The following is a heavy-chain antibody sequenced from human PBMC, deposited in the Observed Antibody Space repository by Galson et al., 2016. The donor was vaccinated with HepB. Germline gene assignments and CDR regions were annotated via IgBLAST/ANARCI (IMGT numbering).Heavy chain of an antibody. Sequence: SLRLSCEASGFTFSSHGMYWVRQAPGKGLEWVAFISYDGSKEYYADSVKGRFTISRDNSKNTLYMQMNNLRAEDTAVYYCAKDKDGGYSYGYWYFDLWGRGTLVTVSS. V-gene: IGHV3-30*18. D-gene: IGHD5-18*01. J-gene: IGHJ2*01. CDR1: GFTFSSHG. CDR3: AKDKDGGYSYGYWYFDL. CDR2: ISYDGSKE.